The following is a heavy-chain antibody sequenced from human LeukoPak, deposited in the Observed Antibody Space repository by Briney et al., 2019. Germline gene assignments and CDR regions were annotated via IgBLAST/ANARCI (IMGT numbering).Heavy chain of an antibody. V-gene: IGHV3-23*01. CDR3: AQGYSAGWYPY. J-gene: IGHJ4*02. CDR2: ISVDGETT. Sequence: GGSLRLSCVVSGFSVRTFGMSWVRQAPGKGLEGISAISVDGETTYYADSVKGRFVISRDNSKNTLYLQLSSLTAEDTAVYYCAQGYSAGWYPYWGQGSLVSVSS. D-gene: IGHD5-12*01. CDR1: GFSVRTFG.